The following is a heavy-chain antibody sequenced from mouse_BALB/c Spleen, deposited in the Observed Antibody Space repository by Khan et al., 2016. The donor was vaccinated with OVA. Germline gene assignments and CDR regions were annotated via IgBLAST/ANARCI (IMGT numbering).Heavy chain of an antibody. D-gene: IGHD3-1*01. CDR3: ASGVYSVFAY. V-gene: IGHV1-81*01. CDR2: LFPGSGTP. J-gene: IGHJ3*01. CDR1: GYTFTDYV. Sequence: QVQLQQPGPELVKPGASLKVSCKASGYTFTDYVIGWVRQRTSQGLVWFGDLFPGSGTPYYNETFKDKATLTADKSSTTSFMQLRCLTSEDSAVYFLASGVYSVFAYWGQGTLVTVSA.